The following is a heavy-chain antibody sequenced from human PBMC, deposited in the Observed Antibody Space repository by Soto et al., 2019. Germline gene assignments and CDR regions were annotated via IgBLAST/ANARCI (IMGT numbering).Heavy chain of an antibody. Sequence: GASVKVSCKASGGTFSTYAIDWVRQAPGQGLEWMGWISAYNGNTNYAQKLQGRVTMTTDTSTSTAYMELRSLRSDDTAVYYRARVGGRRRWFDPWGQGTLVTVSS. D-gene: IGHD2-15*01. CDR3: ARVGGRRRWFDP. CDR2: ISAYNGNT. V-gene: IGHV1-18*01. CDR1: GGTFSTYA. J-gene: IGHJ5*02.